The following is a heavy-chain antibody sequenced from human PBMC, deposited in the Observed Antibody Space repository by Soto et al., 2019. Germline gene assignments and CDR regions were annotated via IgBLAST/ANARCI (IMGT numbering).Heavy chain of an antibody. J-gene: IGHJ4*02. CDR1: GYSISSGYY. D-gene: IGHD3-10*01. V-gene: IGHV4-38-2*02. CDR2: IYHSGST. CDR3: ARDSENPAAFDY. Sequence: PSETLSLTCAVSGYSISSGYYWGWIRQPPGKGLEWIGSIYHSGSTYYNPSLKSRVTISVDTSKNQFSLKLSSVTAADTAVYYCARDSENPAAFDYWGQGTLVTVSS.